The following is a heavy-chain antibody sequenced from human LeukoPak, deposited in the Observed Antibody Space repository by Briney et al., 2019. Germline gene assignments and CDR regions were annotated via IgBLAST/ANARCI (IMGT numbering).Heavy chain of an antibody. CDR3: ARTKTAPPPYYYYYGMDV. CDR2: IYYSGST. D-gene: IGHD1-14*01. J-gene: IGHJ6*01. V-gene: IGHV4-59*01. Sequence: SETLSLTCTVSGCSISGYYWSWIRQPPGNGLEWIGYIYYSGSTNYNPSLKRRVTISVDTSKNQFSLKLSSVTAADTAVYYCARTKTAPPPYYYYYGMDVRGQASTVSVCS. CDR1: GCSISGYY.